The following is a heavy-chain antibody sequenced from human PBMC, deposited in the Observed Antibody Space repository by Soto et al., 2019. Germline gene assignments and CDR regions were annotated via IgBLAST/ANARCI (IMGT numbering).Heavy chain of an antibody. CDR2: ISYDGSNK. J-gene: IGHJ3*02. V-gene: IGHV3-30-3*01. CDR3: ARSHDYGDFGAFDI. CDR1: GFTFSSYA. D-gene: IGHD4-17*01. Sequence: QVQLVESGGGVVQPGRSLRLSCAASGFTFSSYAMHWVRQAPGKGLEWVAVISYDGSNKYYADSVKGRFTISRDNSKNTLYLQMNSLRAEDKAVYYCARSHDYGDFGAFDIWGQGTMVTVSS.